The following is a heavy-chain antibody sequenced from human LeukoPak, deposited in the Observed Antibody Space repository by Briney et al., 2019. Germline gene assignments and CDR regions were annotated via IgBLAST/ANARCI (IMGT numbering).Heavy chain of an antibody. CDR2: IYYSGST. CDR1: GGSISSSSYY. Sequence: SKTLSLTCTVSGGSISSSSYYWGWIRQPPGKGLEWIGSIYYSGSTYYNPSLKSRVTISVDTSKNQFSLKLSSVTAADTAVYYCARSDTAMVTDYWGQGTLVTVSS. D-gene: IGHD5-18*01. V-gene: IGHV4-39*01. CDR3: ARSDTAMVTDY. J-gene: IGHJ4*02.